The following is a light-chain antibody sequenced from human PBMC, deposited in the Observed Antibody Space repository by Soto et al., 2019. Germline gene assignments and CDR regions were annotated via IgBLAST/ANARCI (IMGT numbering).Light chain of an antibody. V-gene: IGKV1-9*01. Sequence: DIQLTQSPSFLSASVGDRVTITCRASQGLSSDLAWYQQKPGQAPKLLIYAASTLPSGIPSRFSGSGSGTEFTLTISRLQPEDFATYYCQQLNRYPITFGQGTRLEIK. CDR3: QQLNRYPIT. J-gene: IGKJ5*01. CDR1: QGLSSD. CDR2: AAS.